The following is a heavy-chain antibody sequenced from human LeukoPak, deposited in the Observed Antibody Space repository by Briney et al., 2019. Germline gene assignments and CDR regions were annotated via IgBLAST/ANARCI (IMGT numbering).Heavy chain of an antibody. V-gene: IGHV4-59*12. Sequence: SETLSLTCTVSGGSISSYYWSWIRQPPGKGLEWIGYIYYSGSTNYNPSLKSRVTISVDTSKNQFSLKLTSETTADTAVYYCARDVGATTGIDFWGQGTLVTVSS. CDR2: IYYSGST. J-gene: IGHJ4*02. D-gene: IGHD1-26*01. CDR3: ARDVGATTGIDF. CDR1: GGSISSYY.